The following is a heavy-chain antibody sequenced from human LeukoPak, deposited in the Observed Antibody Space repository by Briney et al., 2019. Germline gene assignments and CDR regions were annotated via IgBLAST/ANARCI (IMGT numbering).Heavy chain of an antibody. CDR1: GFTFSNAW. CDR2: IKTNTEGGTT. Sequence: GGSLRLSCAASGFTFSNAWMGWVRQAPGKGLEWVGRIKTNTEGGTTDYAAPVNGRFTISRDDSKNTLYLQMNSLRTEDTAVYYCSTDPRPYYFDYWGQGTLVTVSS. V-gene: IGHV3-15*01. CDR3: STDPRPYYFDY. J-gene: IGHJ4*02.